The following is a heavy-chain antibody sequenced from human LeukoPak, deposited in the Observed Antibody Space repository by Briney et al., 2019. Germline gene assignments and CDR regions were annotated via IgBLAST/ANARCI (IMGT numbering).Heavy chain of an antibody. J-gene: IGHJ4*02. Sequence: ASVKVSCKASGYSFTGYYMHWVRQAPGQGLEWMGRINPNSGGTNYAQKFQGRVTMTRDTSISTAYMELSRLRSDDTAVYYCARDESSGWYFDYWGQGTLVTVSS. CDR1: GYSFTGYY. V-gene: IGHV1-2*06. CDR2: INPNSGGT. D-gene: IGHD6-19*01. CDR3: ARDESSGWYFDY.